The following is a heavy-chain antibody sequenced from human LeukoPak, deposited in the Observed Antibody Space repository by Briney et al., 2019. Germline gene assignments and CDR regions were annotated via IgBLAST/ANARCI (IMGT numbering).Heavy chain of an antibody. CDR1: GFTVSSNF. CDR3: VLTVVNAFDI. Sequence: GGSLRLSCAASGFTVSSNFMSWVRQAPGKGLEWVSLIYSGGGTYYADSVKGRFTISRDNSENTLYLQTNSLRAEDTAVYYCVLTVVNAFDIWGQGTLVTVSS. CDR2: IYSGGGT. V-gene: IGHV3-53*05. J-gene: IGHJ3*02. D-gene: IGHD2-21*02.